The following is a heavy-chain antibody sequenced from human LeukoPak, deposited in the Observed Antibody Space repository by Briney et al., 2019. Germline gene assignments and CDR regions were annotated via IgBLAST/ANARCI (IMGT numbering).Heavy chain of an antibody. Sequence: PGRSLRLSCAASGFTFSSYAMHWVRQSPGKGLESVAVIYYDGSNKYYADSVKGRFTISRDNSKNTLDLQMNSLRADDTAVYYCARAHYSNGPPYYFYYYMDVWGKGTTVTVSS. CDR3: ARAHYSNGPPYYFYYYMDV. CDR1: GFTFSSYA. J-gene: IGHJ6*03. D-gene: IGHD4-11*01. CDR2: IYYDGSNK. V-gene: IGHV3-30*04.